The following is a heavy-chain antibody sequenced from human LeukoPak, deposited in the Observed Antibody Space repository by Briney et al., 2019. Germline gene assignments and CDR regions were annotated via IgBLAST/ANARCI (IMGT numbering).Heavy chain of an antibody. Sequence: GGSLRLSCAASGFTFSTYAMNWVRQAPGKGLEWVSGISGSGGSTYYADSVKGRFTISRNNSKNTLDLQMNSLRAQDTAVYYCAKYDYGGNPNEYYFDYWGQGTLVTVSS. CDR3: AKYDYGGNPNEYYFDY. V-gene: IGHV3-23*01. J-gene: IGHJ4*02. CDR1: GFTFSTYA. D-gene: IGHD4-23*01. CDR2: ISGSGGST.